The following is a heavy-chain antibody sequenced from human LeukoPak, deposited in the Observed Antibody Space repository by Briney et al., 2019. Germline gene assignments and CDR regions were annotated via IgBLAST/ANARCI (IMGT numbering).Heavy chain of an antibody. CDR3: ARDLKGALAYYYDSSGYNFDY. Sequence: GGSLRLSCAASGFTFSSYWMSWVRQAPGKGLEWVANIKQDGSEKYYVDSVKGRFTISRDNAKNSLYLQMNSLRAEDTAVYYCARDLKGALAYYYDSSGYNFDYWGQGTLATVSS. J-gene: IGHJ4*02. D-gene: IGHD3-22*01. CDR2: IKQDGSEK. CDR1: GFTFSSYW. V-gene: IGHV3-7*01.